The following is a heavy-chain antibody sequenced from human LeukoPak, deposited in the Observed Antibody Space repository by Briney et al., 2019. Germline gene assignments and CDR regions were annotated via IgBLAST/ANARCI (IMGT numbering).Heavy chain of an antibody. CDR3: ARDIPYGSGSYYPNNYYYYGMDV. CDR1: GFTFSSYG. V-gene: IGHV3-33*01. D-gene: IGHD3-10*01. CDR2: IWYDGSNK. J-gene: IGHJ6*02. Sequence: GGSLRHSCAASGFTFSSYGMHWVRQAPGKGLEWVAVIWYDGSNKYYADCVKGRFTISRDNSKNTLDLQMNSLRAEDTAVYYCARDIPYGSGSYYPNNYYYYGMDVWGQGTTVTVSS.